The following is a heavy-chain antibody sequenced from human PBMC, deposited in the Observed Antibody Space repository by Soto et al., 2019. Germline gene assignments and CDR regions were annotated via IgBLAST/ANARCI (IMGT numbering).Heavy chain of an antibody. J-gene: IGHJ4*02. CDR2: ISAYNGHT. D-gene: IGHD1-20*01. CDR3: ARGITLPTPLDY. CDR1: GYTFTSYR. Sequence: ASVKVSCKASGYTFTSYRISWVRQAPGQGLEWMGWISAYNGHTNYAQKLQGRVTMTTDTSTSTAYMELSSLRSEDTAVYYCARGITLPTPLDYWGQGTLVTVSS. V-gene: IGHV1-18*01.